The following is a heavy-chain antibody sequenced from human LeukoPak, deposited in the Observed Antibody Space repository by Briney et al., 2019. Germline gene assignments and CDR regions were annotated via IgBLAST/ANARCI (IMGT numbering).Heavy chain of an antibody. J-gene: IGHJ4*02. CDR3: ARDNYGSGSYSPPFDY. D-gene: IGHD3-10*01. V-gene: IGHV1-3*01. CDR1: GYTFTSYA. Sequence: ASVKVSCKASGYTFTSYAMHWERQAPGQRLEWMGWINAGNGNTKYSQKFQGRVTITRDTSASTAYMELSSLRSEDTAVYYCARDNYGSGSYSPPFDYWGQGTLVTVSS. CDR2: INAGNGNT.